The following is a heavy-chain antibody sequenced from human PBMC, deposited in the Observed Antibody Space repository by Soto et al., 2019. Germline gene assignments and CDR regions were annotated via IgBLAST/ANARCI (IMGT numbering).Heavy chain of an antibody. CDR2: LVPMFRTA. Sequence: QVHLVQSGAEVKKPGSSVKVSCKTSGGTFSDSAINWLRQTPGQGLEWMGGLVPMFRTANYAPNLQSRVSITADEPTSTVFMELSNLTFENTAVYYCARGLGGSSRPFDFWGQGTLVTVSS. D-gene: IGHD1-26*01. J-gene: IGHJ4*02. V-gene: IGHV1-69*12. CDR3: ARGLGGSSRPFDF. CDR1: GGTFSDSA.